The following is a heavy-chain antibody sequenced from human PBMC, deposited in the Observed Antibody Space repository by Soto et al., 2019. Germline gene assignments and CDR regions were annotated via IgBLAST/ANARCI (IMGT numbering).Heavy chain of an antibody. CDR1: GFSLSTSGVG. V-gene: IGHV2-5*02. D-gene: IGHD3-3*01. CDR2: IYWDDDK. J-gene: IGHJ5*02. Sequence: QITLKESGPTLVKPTQTLTLTCTFSGFSLSTSGVGVGWIRQPPGKALEWLALIYWDDDKRYSPSLKSRLTITKDTSKDPGVLTMTNMDPVDTATYYCAHSPFAGVWSRYYLVTNNWFDPWGQGTLVTVSS. CDR3: AHSPFAGVWSRYYLVTNNWFDP.